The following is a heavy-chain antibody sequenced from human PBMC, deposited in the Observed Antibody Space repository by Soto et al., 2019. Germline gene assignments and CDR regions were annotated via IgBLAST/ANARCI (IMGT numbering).Heavy chain of an antibody. V-gene: IGHV3-23*01. CDR2: ISGSGGST. D-gene: IGHD5-18*01. CDR1: GFTFSSYA. Sequence: GGSLRLSCAASGFTFSSYAMSWVRQAPGKGLEWVSAISGSGGSTYYADSVKGRFTISRDNSKNTLYLQMNSLRAEDTAVYYCAKVHVHLWLDARNGYFDSWGQGTLATVSS. CDR3: AKVHVHLWLDARNGYFDS. J-gene: IGHJ4*02.